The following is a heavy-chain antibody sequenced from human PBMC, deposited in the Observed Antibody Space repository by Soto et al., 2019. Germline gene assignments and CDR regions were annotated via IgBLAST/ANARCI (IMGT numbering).Heavy chain of an antibody. CDR2: IRSETYGGTP. CDR3: TRYYYASSGYYVY. D-gene: IGHD3-22*01. CDR1: GSNFGNYA. J-gene: IGHJ4*02. Sequence: GGSLRLSCTGSGSNFGNYAMSWVRQAPGKGPEWVGFIRSETYGGTPDYAASLRGRFTISRDDSKSIAYLEINSLQTDDTAVYYCTRYYYASSGYYVYWGQGTLVTVSS. V-gene: IGHV3-49*04.